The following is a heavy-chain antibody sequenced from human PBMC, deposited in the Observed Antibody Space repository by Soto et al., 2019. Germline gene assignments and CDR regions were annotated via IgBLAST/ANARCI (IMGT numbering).Heavy chain of an antibody. V-gene: IGHV3-30*18. CDR1: GFTFDKFG. D-gene: IGHD3-22*01. J-gene: IGHJ4*02. CDR2: MSFDGSNR. CDR3: AKAVHSSGDYSYFDS. Sequence: QVQLVESGGGVVQPGRSLRLSCAASGFTFDKFGMHWVRQAPGKGLEWVAVMSFDGSNRYYADSVKGRFTISRDNSKNTAYLQMNSMRTEDTAVYYCAKAVHSSGDYSYFDSWGQGTLVTVSS.